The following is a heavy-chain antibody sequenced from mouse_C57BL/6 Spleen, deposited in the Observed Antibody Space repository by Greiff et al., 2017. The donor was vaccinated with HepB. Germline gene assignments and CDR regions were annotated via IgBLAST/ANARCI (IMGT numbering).Heavy chain of an antibody. CDR2: INPSSGYT. D-gene: IGHD1-1*01. J-gene: IGHJ2*01. V-gene: IGHV1-4*01. CDR3: AGYYGSSHYFDH. CDR1: GYTFTSYT. Sequence: VMLVESGAELARPGASVKMSCKASGYTFTSYTMHWVKQRPGQGLEWIGYINPSSGYTKYNQKFKDKATLTADKSSSTAYMQLSSLTSEDSAVYYCAGYYGSSHYFDHWGQGTTLTVSS.